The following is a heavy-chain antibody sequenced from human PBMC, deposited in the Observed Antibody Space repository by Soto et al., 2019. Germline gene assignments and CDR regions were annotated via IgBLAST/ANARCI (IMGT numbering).Heavy chain of an antibody. D-gene: IGHD1-1*01. V-gene: IGHV3-21*01. Sequence: GSLRLSCAASGFTFNSYSVNWVRQAPGKGLEWVASISSGSVYIDFADSVKGRFTISRDDVTNSVSLQMDSLRVEDTGIYYCARYDAFKAFDLWGQGTMVTVSS. J-gene: IGHJ3*01. CDR3: ARYDAFKAFDL. CDR2: ISSGSVYI. CDR1: GFTFNSYS.